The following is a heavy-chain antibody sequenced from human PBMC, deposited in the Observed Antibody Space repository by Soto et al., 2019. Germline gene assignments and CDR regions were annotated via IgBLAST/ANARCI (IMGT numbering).Heavy chain of an antibody. D-gene: IGHD4-17*01. CDR2: IWYDGNDK. CDR3: ARGPGGDYGGNSGYFDY. V-gene: IGHV3-33*01. Sequence: QVQLVESGGGVVQPGGSLRLSCAASGFTFSGFGMHWVRQAPGKGLEWVAVIWYDGNDKYYADSVKGRFSVSRDNSKNTLYLQMNSLRAEDTAVYYCARGPGGDYGGNSGYFDYWGQGTLVTVSS. CDR1: GFTFSGFG. J-gene: IGHJ4*02.